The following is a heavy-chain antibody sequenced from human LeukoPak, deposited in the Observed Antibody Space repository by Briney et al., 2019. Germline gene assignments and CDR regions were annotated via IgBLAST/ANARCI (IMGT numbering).Heavy chain of an antibody. CDR3: ANILDIVVVPAAIY. CDR1: GFTFSSYA. V-gene: IGHV3-30-3*01. Sequence: PGGSLRLSCAASGFTFSSYAMHWVRQAPGKGLEWVAVISYDRSNKYYADSVKGRFTISRDNSKNTLYLQMNSLRAEDTAVYYCANILDIVVVPAAIYWGQGTLVTVSP. CDR2: ISYDRSNK. D-gene: IGHD2-2*01. J-gene: IGHJ4*02.